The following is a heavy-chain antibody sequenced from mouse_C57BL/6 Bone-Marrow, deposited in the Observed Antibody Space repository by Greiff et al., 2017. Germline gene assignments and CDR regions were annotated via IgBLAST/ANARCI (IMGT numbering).Heavy chain of an antibody. J-gene: IGHJ3*01. CDR3: LYYDYEAWFAY. CDR2: IDPENGDT. V-gene: IGHV14-4*01. D-gene: IGHD2-4*01. CDR1: GFNIKDDY. Sequence: EVQLQQSGAELVRPGASVKLSCTASGFNIKDDYMHWVKQRTEQGLEWIGWIDPENGDTKYASKFQGKATITADTSSNTAYLQLSSLTSEDTAVYYCLYYDYEAWFAYWDQGTLVTVSA.